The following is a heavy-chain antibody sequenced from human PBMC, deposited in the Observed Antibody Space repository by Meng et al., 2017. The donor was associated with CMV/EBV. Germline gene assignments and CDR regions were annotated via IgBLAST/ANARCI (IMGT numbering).Heavy chain of an antibody. D-gene: IGHD2-2*01. CDR3: ARELIVVVPAAIWAYYYSMDV. Sequence: GESLKISCAASGFTFSSYAMHWVRQAPGKGLEWVAVISYDGSNKYYADSVKGRFTISRDNSKNTLYLQMNSLRAEDTAVYYCARELIVVVPAAIWAYYYSMDVWGQGTTVTVSS. J-gene: IGHJ6*02. V-gene: IGHV3-30-3*01. CDR2: ISYDGSNK. CDR1: GFTFSSYA.